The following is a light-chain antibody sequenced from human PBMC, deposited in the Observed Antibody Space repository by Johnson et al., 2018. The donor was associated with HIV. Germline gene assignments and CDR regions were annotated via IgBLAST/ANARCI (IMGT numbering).Light chain of an antibody. CDR3: GTWDSSLSALWV. CDR2: ENN. Sequence: QSVLTQSPSVSAAPGQKVTISCSGSSSNIGNNYVSWYRQLPGTAPKLLIYENNKRPSGIPDRFSGSKSGTSATLAITGLQTGDEADYYCGTWDSSLSALWVFGTGTKVTVL. J-gene: IGLJ1*01. V-gene: IGLV1-51*02. CDR1: SSNIGNNY.